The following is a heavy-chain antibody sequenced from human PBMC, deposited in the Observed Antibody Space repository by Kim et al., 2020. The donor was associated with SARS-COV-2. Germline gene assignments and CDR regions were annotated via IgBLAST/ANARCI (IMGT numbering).Heavy chain of an antibody. V-gene: IGHV1-2*06. CDR1: GYTFTGYY. CDR3: ARAYYYDSSGYYPMAYFDY. D-gene: IGHD3-22*01. J-gene: IGHJ4*02. CDR2: INPNSGGT. Sequence: ASVKVSCKASGYTFTGYYMHWVRQAPGQGLEWMGRINPNSGGTNYAQKFQGRVTMTRDTSISTAYMELSRLRSDDTAVYYCARAYYYDSSGYYPMAYFDYWGQGTLVTVSS.